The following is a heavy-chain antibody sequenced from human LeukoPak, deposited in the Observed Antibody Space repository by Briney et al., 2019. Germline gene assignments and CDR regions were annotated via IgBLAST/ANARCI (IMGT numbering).Heavy chain of an antibody. CDR1: GYSFTSYW. J-gene: IGHJ4*02. D-gene: IGHD2-2*02. CDR2: IYPGDSDT. CDR3: ARLPGNIVVVPAAIYFDY. V-gene: IGHV5-51*01. Sequence: GESLKISCMGSGYSFTSYWIGWVRQMPGKGLEWMGIIYPGDSDTRYSPSFQGQVTISADKSISTAYLQWSSLKASDTAMYYCARLPGNIVVVPAAIYFDYWGQGTLVTVSS.